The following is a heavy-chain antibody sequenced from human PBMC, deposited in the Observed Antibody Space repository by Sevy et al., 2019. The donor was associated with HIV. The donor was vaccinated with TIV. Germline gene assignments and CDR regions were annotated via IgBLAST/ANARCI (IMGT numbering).Heavy chain of an antibody. D-gene: IGHD3-10*01. J-gene: IGHJ4*02. CDR3: ASPLPFYYGSGSEEFDY. V-gene: IGHV3-48*01. Sequence: GGSLRLSFAASGLTFSTYSMNWVRQAPGKGLEWVSYISSSSSTIYYADSVKGRFTIYRDNAKNSLYLQMNSLRAEDTAVYYCASPLPFYYGSGSEEFDYWGRGTLVTVSS. CDR2: ISSSSSTI. CDR1: GLTFSTYS.